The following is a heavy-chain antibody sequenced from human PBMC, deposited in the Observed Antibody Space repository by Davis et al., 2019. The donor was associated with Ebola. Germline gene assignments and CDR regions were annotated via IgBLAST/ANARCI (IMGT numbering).Heavy chain of an antibody. CDR1: GDSISNSY. V-gene: IGHV4-59*01. D-gene: IGHD6-13*01. CDR3: ARGPLRIAAAGSAFDY. Sequence: MPGGSLRLSCTVSGDSISNSYWSWIRQPPGKGLEWIGYIHFSGTSSYNPSLKSRVNISIDSSKNQFSLWLNSVTAADTAVYYCARGPLRIAAAGSAFDYWGQGTLVTVSS. CDR2: IHFSGTS. J-gene: IGHJ4*02.